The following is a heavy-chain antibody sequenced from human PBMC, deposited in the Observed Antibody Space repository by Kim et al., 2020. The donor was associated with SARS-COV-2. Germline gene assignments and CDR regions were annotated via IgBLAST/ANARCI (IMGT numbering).Heavy chain of an antibody. CDR3: ATVVFYYDAGYFKN. V-gene: IGHV3-66*01. D-gene: IGHD3-22*01. J-gene: IGHJ1*01. Sequence: YANSVKGRLIISSAHSKNTLYLQMNSLGAEDTAVYYCATVVFYYDAGYFKNWGQGTLVIVSS.